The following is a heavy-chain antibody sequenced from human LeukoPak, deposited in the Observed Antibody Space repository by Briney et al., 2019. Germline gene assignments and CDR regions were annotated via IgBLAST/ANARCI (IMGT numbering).Heavy chain of an antibody. Sequence: SETLSLTCAVSGGSISSGGYSWSWIRQPPGKGLEWIGYIYHSGSTYYNPSLKSRVTISVDTSKNQFSLKLSSVTAADTAVYYCARSGAYCGGDCYSPRGEFDYWGQGTLVTVSS. D-gene: IGHD2-21*02. V-gene: IGHV4-30-2*01. CDR1: GGSISSGGYS. CDR3: ARSGAYCGGDCYSPRGEFDY. CDR2: IYHSGST. J-gene: IGHJ4*02.